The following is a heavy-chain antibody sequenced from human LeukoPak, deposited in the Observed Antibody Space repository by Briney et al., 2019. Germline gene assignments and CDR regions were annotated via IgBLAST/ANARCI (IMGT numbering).Heavy chain of an antibody. J-gene: IGHJ6*02. D-gene: IGHD5-18*01. CDR2: VYDGGNT. CDR3: ASATYSDTWPYYYYGVDV. Sequence: SQTLSLTCAVSGGSISSGGYSWSWIRQPPGKGLEWIGHVYDGGNTDYNPSLKGRVTISKDMPKSQFSLWLSSVPAADTAVYYCASATYSDTWPYYYYGVDVWGQGTTVTVSS. CDR1: GGSISSGGYS. V-gene: IGHV4-30-2*02.